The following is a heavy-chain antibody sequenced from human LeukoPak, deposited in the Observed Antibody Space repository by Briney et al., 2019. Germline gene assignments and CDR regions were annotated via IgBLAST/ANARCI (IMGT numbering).Heavy chain of an antibody. J-gene: IGHJ4*02. CDR2: IRGSGGST. D-gene: IGHD3-16*02. CDR3: AKDPAFMITFGGVID. Sequence: GGSLRLSCAASGFTFSSYAMSWVRQAPGKGLEWVSAIRGSGGSTYYADSVKGRFTISRDNSKNTLYLQMNSLRAEDTAVYYCAKDPAFMITFGGVIDWGQGTLVTVSS. V-gene: IGHV3-23*01. CDR1: GFTFSSYA.